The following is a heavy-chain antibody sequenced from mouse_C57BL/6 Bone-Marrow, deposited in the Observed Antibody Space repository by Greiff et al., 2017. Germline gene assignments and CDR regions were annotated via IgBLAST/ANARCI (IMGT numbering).Heavy chain of an antibody. Sequence: DVQLQESGAELVRPGASVKLSCTASGFNIKDDYMHWVKQRPEQGLEWIGWIDPENGDTDYASKFQGKATITADTSSNTAYLQLSSLTSEDTAVYYCTPLAWFAYWGQGTLVTVSA. CDR2: IDPENGDT. V-gene: IGHV14-4*01. CDR3: TPLAWFAY. CDR1: GFNIKDDY. J-gene: IGHJ3*01.